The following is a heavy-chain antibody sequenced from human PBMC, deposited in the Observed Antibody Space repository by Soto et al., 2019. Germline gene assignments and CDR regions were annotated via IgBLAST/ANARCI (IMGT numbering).Heavy chain of an antibody. CDR1: GGSFSGYY. J-gene: IGHJ4*02. Sequence: QVQLQQWGAGLLKPSETLSLTCAVYGGSFSGYYWSWIRQPPGKGLEWIGEINHSGSTNYNPSLKSRVTISVDTSKNQFSLKLSSVTAAGTAVYYCARGGMDGGGYWGQGTLVTVSS. CDR2: INHSGST. D-gene: IGHD3-16*01. V-gene: IGHV4-34*01. CDR3: ARGGMDGGGY.